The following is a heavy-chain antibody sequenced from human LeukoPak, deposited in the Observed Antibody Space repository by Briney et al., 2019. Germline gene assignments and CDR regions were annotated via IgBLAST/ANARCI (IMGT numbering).Heavy chain of an antibody. CDR1: GFPFNTPA. J-gene: IGHJ6*02. CDR3: ARFWVFGADTSPPYHQGLDV. D-gene: IGHD3-3*01. Sequence: APVNVSYRPSGFPFNTPAVTWVRQAAGQELEWMGGISGYNGDTEYAEKFQGRVIMTKDTSVTTASMALRSLTSDDTAVYYCARFWVFGADTSPPYHQGLDVWGQGTTVTVSS. V-gene: IGHV1-18*01. CDR2: ISGYNGDT.